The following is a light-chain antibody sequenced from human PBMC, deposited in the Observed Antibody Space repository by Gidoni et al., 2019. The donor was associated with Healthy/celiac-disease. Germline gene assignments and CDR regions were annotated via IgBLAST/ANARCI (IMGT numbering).Light chain of an antibody. CDR3: QQYNSYSPRT. V-gene: IGKV1-5*01. CDR1: QSISSW. J-gene: IGKJ2*01. Sequence: DIQMTQSPSTLSASVGDRVTITCRASQSISSWLAWYQQKPGKAPKLLIYDASSLESGVPSRFSGSGSGTEFTLTISSLQPDDFATYYCQQYNSYSPRTFXQXTKLEIK. CDR2: DAS.